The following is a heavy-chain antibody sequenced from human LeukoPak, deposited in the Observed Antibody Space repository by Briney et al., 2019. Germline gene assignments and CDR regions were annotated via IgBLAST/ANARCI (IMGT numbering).Heavy chain of an antibody. V-gene: IGHV4-4*07. CDR1: GGSISSYY. Sequence: SETLSLTCTVSGGSISSYYWSWIRQPAGKGLEWIGRIYTSGSTNYNPSLKSRVTMSVDTSKNQFSLKLSSVTAADTAVYYCARENRYYDILTGHYNTFDYWGQGTLVTVSS. CDR2: IYTSGST. CDR3: ARENRYYDILTGHYNTFDY. D-gene: IGHD3-9*01. J-gene: IGHJ4*02.